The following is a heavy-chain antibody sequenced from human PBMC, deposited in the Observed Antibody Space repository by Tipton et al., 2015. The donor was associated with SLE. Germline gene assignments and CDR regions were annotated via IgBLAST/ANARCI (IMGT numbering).Heavy chain of an antibody. CDR3: ARDLFFSGSYEFGMDV. J-gene: IGHJ6*02. CDR1: GFTFSSYA. CDR2: ISGSGGST. Sequence: SLRLSCAASGFTFSSYAMSWVRQAPGKGLEWVSAISGSGGSTYYADSVKGRFTISRDNAKKSLYLQMNSLRAEDTAVYYCARDLFFSGSYEFGMDVWGQGTTVTVSS. V-gene: IGHV3-23*01. D-gene: IGHD1-26*01.